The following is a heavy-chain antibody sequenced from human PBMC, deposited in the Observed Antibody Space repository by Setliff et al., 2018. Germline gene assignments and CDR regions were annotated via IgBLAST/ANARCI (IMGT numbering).Heavy chain of an antibody. CDR2: IYYSGST. CDR3: ARGGTFRYFDY. V-gene: IGHV4-39*07. J-gene: IGHJ4*02. D-gene: IGHD5-12*01. Sequence: SETLSLTCTVFGGSMSSSGYYWAWIRQSPGKGLEWIGSIYYSGSTYYNPPLKSRVTLSVDTSKNQFSLKLTSVTAADTAVYYCARGGTFRYFDYWGQGTPVTVSS. CDR1: GGSMSSSGYY.